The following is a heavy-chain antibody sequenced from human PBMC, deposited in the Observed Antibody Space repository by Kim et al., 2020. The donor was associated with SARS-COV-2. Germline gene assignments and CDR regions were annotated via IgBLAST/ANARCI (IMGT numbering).Heavy chain of an antibody. J-gene: IGHJ6*02. V-gene: IGHV1-24*01. CDR1: GYTLTELS. CDR3: ATSPAIVGAPDDYYYYYGVDV. Sequence: ASEKVYCKVSGYTLTELSMHWVRQAPGKGLEWMGGFDPEDGETIYAQKFQGRVTMTEDTSTDTAYMELSSLRSEDTAVYFCATSPAIVGAPDDYYYYYGVDVWGQGTTVTVSS. D-gene: IGHD1-26*01. CDR2: FDPEDGET.